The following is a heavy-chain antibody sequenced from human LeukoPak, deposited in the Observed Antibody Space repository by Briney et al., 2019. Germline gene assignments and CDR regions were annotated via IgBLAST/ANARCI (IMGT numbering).Heavy chain of an antibody. CDR3: ARDHFGYYDFWSGYPEVYFDY. CDR1: GFTVSSNY. J-gene: IGHJ4*02. D-gene: IGHD3-3*01. Sequence: PGGSLRLSCAASGFTVSSNYMSWVRQAPGKGLEWVSVIYSGGSTYYADSVKGRFTISRDNSKNTLYLQMNSLRAEDTAVYYCARDHFGYYDFWSGYPEVYFDYWGQGTLVTVSS. V-gene: IGHV3-53*01. CDR2: IYSGGST.